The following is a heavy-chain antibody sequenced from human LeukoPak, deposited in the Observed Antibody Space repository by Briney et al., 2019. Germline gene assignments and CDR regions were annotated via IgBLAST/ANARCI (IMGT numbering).Heavy chain of an antibody. CDR2: INSDGSTT. CDR1: GFTFSKYW. Sequence: GGSLRLSCAASGFTFSKYWMHWVRQAPGKGLVWVSRINSDGSTTDYADSVKGRFTISRDNAKNTLYLQMNSLRVDDTAVYYCARGFDSSGYYYDFDYWGQGTLVTVSS. V-gene: IGHV3-74*01. J-gene: IGHJ4*02. CDR3: ARGFDSSGYYYDFDY. D-gene: IGHD3-22*01.